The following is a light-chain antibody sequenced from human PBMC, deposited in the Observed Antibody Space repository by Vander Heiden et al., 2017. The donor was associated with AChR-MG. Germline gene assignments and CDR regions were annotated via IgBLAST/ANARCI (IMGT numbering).Light chain of an antibody. J-gene: IGKJ2*01. CDR1: QSVSSSY. V-gene: IGKV3-20*01. Sequence: EIVLTQSPGTLSLSPGERATLSCRASQSVSSSYLAWYQQKPGQAPRLLIYDASGRATGIPDRFSGSGSGTDFTLTISRLEPEDFGVYYCQQYGSSPPYTFGQGTKLEIK. CDR3: QQYGSSPPYT. CDR2: DAS.